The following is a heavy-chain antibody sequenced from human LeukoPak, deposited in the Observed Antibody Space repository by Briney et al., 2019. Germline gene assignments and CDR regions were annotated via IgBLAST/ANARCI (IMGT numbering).Heavy chain of an antibody. D-gene: IGHD3-10*01. CDR3: ARVSLTMVRGVISDAFDI. CDR2: INHSGST. J-gene: IGHJ3*02. V-gene: IGHV4-34*01. CDR1: GGSFSGYY. Sequence: SETLSLTCAVYGGSFSGYYWSWIRQPPGKGLEWIGEINHSGSTNYNPSLKSRVTISVDTSKNQFSLKLSSVTAADTAVYYCARVSLTMVRGVISDAFDIWGQGTMVTVSS.